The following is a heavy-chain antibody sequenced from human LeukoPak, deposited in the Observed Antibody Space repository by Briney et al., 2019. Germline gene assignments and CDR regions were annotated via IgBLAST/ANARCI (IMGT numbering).Heavy chain of an antibody. CDR3: AKSTGFSPGNWFDP. CDR1: GFTFSRYA. J-gene: IGHJ5*02. D-gene: IGHD4-17*01. CDR2: ISGNGGST. Sequence: SGGSLRLSCAASGFTFSRYAMSWVRQASGKGLEGASAISGNGGSTDYADSVKGRCTISRDNSKNTVYLQMNSLRAEDTAVYYCAKSTGFSPGNWFDPWGQGTLVTVSS. V-gene: IGHV3-23*01.